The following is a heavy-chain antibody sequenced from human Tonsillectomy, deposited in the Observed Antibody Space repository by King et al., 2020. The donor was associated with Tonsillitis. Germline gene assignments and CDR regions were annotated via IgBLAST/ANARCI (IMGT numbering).Heavy chain of an antibody. D-gene: IGHD5-12*01. J-gene: IGHJ4*02. V-gene: IGHV3-48*03. Sequence: VQLVESGGGLVQPGGSLRLSCAASGFTFSSYEMNWVRQAPGKGLEWVSYIGSSGRAIYYADYVKGRFTISRDNAKNSLYLQMNSLRAEDTAVYYCARASGYTILDYWGQGTRVTVSS. CDR1: GFTFSSYE. CDR2: IGSSGRAI. CDR3: ARASGYTILDY.